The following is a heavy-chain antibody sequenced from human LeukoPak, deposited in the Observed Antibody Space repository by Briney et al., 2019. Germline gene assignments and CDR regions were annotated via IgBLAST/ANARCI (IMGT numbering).Heavy chain of an antibody. J-gene: IGHJ4*02. CDR1: GFTFSDYY. V-gene: IGHV3-11*01. Sequence: PGGSLRLSCAVSGFTFSDYYMSWIRQAPGKGLEWVSYISSSGSTIYYADSVKGRFTISRDNAKNSLYLQMNSLRAEDTAVYYCARDDGITMVRGVTGYWGQGTLVTVSS. D-gene: IGHD3-10*01. CDR3: ARDDGITMVRGVTGY. CDR2: ISSSGSTI.